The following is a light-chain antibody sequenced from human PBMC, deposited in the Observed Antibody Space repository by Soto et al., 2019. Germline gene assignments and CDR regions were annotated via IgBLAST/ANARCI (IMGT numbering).Light chain of an antibody. CDR3: ISYTTSGTYV. CDR1: SSDVGGYNY. V-gene: IGLV2-14*01. CDR2: GVS. Sequence: QSVLTQPASVSGSPGQSITISCTGTSSDVGGYNYVSWYQQHPGKAPKLMISGVSNRPSGVSNRFSGSKSGNTASLTISGLQTEDEADYYCISYTTSGTYVFGTGTKLTVL. J-gene: IGLJ1*01.